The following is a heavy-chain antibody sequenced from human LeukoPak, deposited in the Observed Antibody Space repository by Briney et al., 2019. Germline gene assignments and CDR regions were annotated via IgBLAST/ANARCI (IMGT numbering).Heavy chain of an antibody. Sequence: GGSLSLSCAASGFTFSSYEMNWVRQAPGKGLEWVSYISSSGSTIYYADSVKGRFTISRDNAKNSLYLQMNSLRAEDTAVYYCARVEGIQLWTQNDYWGQGTLVTVSS. V-gene: IGHV3-48*03. CDR2: ISSSGSTI. J-gene: IGHJ4*02. D-gene: IGHD5-18*01. CDR1: GFTFSSYE. CDR3: ARVEGIQLWTQNDY.